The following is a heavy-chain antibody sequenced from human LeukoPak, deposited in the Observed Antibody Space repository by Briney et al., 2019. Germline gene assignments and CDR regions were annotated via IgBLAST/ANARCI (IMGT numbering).Heavy chain of an antibody. D-gene: IGHD7-27*01. V-gene: IGHV1-2*04. Sequence: ASVKVSCKASGYTFTGYYMHWVRQAPGQGLEWMGWINPNSGGTNYAQKFQGWVTMTRDTSISTAYMELSRLRSDDTAVYYCTRDPGLHYFDYWGQGTLVTVSS. J-gene: IGHJ4*02. CDR3: TRDPGLHYFDY. CDR2: INPNSGGT. CDR1: GYTFTGYY.